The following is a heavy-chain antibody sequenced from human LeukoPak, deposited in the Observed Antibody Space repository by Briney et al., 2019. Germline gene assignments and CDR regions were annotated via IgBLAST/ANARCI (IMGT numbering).Heavy chain of an antibody. J-gene: IGHJ2*01. Sequence: SSETLSLTCTVSGGSISSHYWSWIRQPPGKGLEWIGYIYYSGSTSYNPSLKSRVTISVDTSKNQFSLKLSSVTAADTAVYCCASCGYSYGSRYFDLWGRGTLVTVSS. CDR3: ASCGYSYGSRYFDL. D-gene: IGHD5-18*01. CDR2: IYYSGST. V-gene: IGHV4-59*11. CDR1: GGSISSHY.